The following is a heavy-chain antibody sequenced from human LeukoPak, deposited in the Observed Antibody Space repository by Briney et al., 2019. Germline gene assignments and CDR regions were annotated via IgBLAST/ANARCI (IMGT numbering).Heavy chain of an antibody. J-gene: IGHJ5*02. CDR1: GYSINNYW. V-gene: IGHV5-51*01. CDR2: IYPADSDI. D-gene: IGHD2-15*01. Sequence: GESLKISCKGSGYSINNYWIGWVRQMPGKGLEWMGIIYPADSDISYSPSFQGQVTISADKSISTAYLQWSSLKASDTAMYYCAKQEYCSGGSCHTWFDPWGQGTLVTVSS. CDR3: AKQEYCSGGSCHTWFDP.